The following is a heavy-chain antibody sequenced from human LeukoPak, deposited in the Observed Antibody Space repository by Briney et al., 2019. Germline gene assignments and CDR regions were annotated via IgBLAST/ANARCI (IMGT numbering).Heavy chain of an antibody. Sequence: GGSLRLSCAASGFPFSSYSMNWVRQAPGEGLEWVSYISSSRTTSYADSVKGRFTISRDNAKNSLCLQMNSLRAADTAVYYCARDHHRRHYDSQARDTFDIWGQGTMVTVSS. CDR2: ISSSRTT. J-gene: IGHJ3*02. D-gene: IGHD3-22*01. CDR1: GFPFSSYS. CDR3: ARDHHRRHYDSQARDTFDI. V-gene: IGHV3-48*01.